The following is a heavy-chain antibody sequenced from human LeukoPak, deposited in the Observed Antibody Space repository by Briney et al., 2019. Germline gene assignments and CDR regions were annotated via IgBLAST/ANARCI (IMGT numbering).Heavy chain of an antibody. J-gene: IGHJ4*02. Sequence: ASVKVSCKTSGHTFTGYDINWVRQAPGQGLEWMGWMKSNSGDTHFAQKFQGRVTMTRNTSISTAFMELSSLRSEDTAVYYCARGEYSSSWYPFDNWGQGSLVTVSS. CDR3: ARGEYSSSWYPFDN. CDR2: MKSNSGDT. D-gene: IGHD6-13*01. CDR1: GHTFTGYD. V-gene: IGHV1-8*01.